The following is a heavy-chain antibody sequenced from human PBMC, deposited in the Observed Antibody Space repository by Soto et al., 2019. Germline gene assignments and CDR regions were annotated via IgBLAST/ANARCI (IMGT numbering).Heavy chain of an antibody. CDR1: GFPFSDYY. V-gene: IGHV3-11*05. CDR3: ARGRPTGYYNY. Sequence: QVQLVESGGDLVKPGGSLRLSCAASGFPFSDYYMSWIRQAPGKGLEWVSSIGSSSSYTNYADSVKGRFTISRDNAKNSLYLQVNSLRAEDTAVYYCARGRPTGYYNYWGQGTLVTVSA. J-gene: IGHJ4*02. D-gene: IGHD3-9*01. CDR2: IGSSSSYT.